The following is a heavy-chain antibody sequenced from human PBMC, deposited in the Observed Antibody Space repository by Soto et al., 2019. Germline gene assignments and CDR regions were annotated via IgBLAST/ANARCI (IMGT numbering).Heavy chain of an antibody. D-gene: IGHD3-10*01. CDR1: GFTFSTSW. V-gene: IGHV3-74*01. J-gene: IGHJ5*01. CDR3: ARDTKWGSGRFNS. CDR2: INSDGIST. Sequence: GGSLRLSCVASGFTFSTSWMHWVRQAPGKGLVWVSRINSDGISTNYADYADSVKGRFTISRDNAENTLYLQMNSLRAEDTAVYYCARDTKWGSGRFNSWGQGTRVTVS.